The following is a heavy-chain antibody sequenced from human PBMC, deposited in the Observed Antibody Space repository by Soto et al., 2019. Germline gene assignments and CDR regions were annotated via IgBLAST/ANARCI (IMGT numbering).Heavy chain of an antibody. V-gene: IGHV1-69*01. CDR2: IIPISETT. J-gene: IGHJ6*04. CDR1: GGTFSSYA. D-gene: IGHD2-2*01. CDR3: ARSRGSSTSLEIYYYYYYGRDV. Sequence: QVQLVQSGAEVKKPGSSVKVSCKASGGTFSSYAISWVRQAPGQGLEWMGGIIPISETTNYAQKFQGRVTITADESKSTAYMERSSLRPEDTAVYYCARSRGSSTSLEIYYYYYYGRDVWGKGTTVTVSP.